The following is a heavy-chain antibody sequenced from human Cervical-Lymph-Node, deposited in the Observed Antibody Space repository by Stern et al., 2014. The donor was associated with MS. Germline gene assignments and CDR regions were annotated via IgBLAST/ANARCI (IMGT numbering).Heavy chain of an antibody. CDR1: GGTFSSYT. V-gene: IGHV1-69*09. CDR2: IIPILGIA. D-gene: IGHD3-10*01. Sequence: VQLVESGAEVKKPGSTVKVSCKASGGTFSSYTISWKRQAPRQGHERMGRIIPILGIANYAQKFQGRVTITADKSTSTAYMELSSLRSEDTAVYYCARAEVVRGVIKAPYYFDYWGQGTLVTVSS. CDR3: ARAEVVRGVIKAPYYFDY. J-gene: IGHJ4*02.